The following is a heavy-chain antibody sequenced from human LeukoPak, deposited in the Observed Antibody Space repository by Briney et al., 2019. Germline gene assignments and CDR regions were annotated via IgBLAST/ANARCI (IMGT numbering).Heavy chain of an antibody. V-gene: IGHV3-21*01. CDR3: ARESEDDSRDYYFDY. D-gene: IGHD4-17*01. CDR2: ISSSSSYI. Sequence: PGGSLRLSCAASGFTFSSYSMNWVRQAPGKGLEWVSSISSSSSYIYYADSVKGRFTISRDNAKTSLYLQMNSLRAEDTAVYYCARESEDDSRDYYFDYWGQGTLVTVSS. J-gene: IGHJ4*02. CDR1: GFTFSSYS.